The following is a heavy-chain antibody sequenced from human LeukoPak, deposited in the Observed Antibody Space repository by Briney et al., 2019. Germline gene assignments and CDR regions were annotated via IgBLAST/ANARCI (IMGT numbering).Heavy chain of an antibody. J-gene: IGHJ6*02. V-gene: IGHV6-1*01. CDR3: ARSGYSYGYAAMDV. CDR1: GDSVSSNSAA. CDR2: TYYRSKWYN. D-gene: IGHD5-18*01. Sequence: SQTFSLTCAISGDSVSSNSAAWNWIRQSPSRGLEWLGRTYYRSKWYNDYAVSVKSRITINPDTSMNQFSLHLNPVTPEDTAVYYCARSGYSYGYAAMDVWGQGTTVTVSS.